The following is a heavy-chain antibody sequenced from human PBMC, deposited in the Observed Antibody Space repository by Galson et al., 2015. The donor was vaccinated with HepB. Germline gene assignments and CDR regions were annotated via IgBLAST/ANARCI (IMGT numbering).Heavy chain of an antibody. CDR3: ARDGYCIGGSCYDAFDI. CDR1: GDSVSSNSAA. D-gene: IGHD2-15*01. CDR2: TYYRSKWYN. V-gene: IGHV6-1*01. J-gene: IGHJ3*02. Sequence: CAISGDSVSSNSAAWNWIRQSPSRGLEWLGRTYYRSKWYNDYAVSLKSRITINPDTSKNQFSLQLNSVTPGDTAVYYCARDGYCIGGSCYDAFDIWGQGTMVTVSS.